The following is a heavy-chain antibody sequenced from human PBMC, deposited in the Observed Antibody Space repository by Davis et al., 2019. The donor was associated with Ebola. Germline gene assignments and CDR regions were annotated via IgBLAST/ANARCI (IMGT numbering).Heavy chain of an antibody. V-gene: IGHV3-48*02. CDR3: ARDQGAIAARPSAFDM. CDR1: AFSFSSYS. Sequence: PGGSLRLPCAASAFSFSSYSMNWVRQAPGKGLEWVSYISTSSSPIYYADSVKGRFTISRDNAKNSLYLQMNSLRDEDTAVYYCARDQGAIAARPSAFDMWGQGTMVTVSS. J-gene: IGHJ3*02. D-gene: IGHD6-6*01. CDR2: ISTSSSPI.